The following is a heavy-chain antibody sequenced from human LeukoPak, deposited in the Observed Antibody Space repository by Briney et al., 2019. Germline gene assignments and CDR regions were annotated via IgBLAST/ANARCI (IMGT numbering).Heavy chain of an antibody. Sequence: GGSLRLSCAASGFTFSNYAINWVRQAPGKGLEWVSGISGSGGSTFYADSVKGRFTISRDNSKTTLYLQMNSLRAEDTAVYYCARVSYYYYGSGSYSQDAFDIWGQGTMVTVSS. CDR2: ISGSGGST. D-gene: IGHD3-10*01. J-gene: IGHJ3*02. V-gene: IGHV3-23*01. CDR1: GFTFSNYA. CDR3: ARVSYYYYGSGSYSQDAFDI.